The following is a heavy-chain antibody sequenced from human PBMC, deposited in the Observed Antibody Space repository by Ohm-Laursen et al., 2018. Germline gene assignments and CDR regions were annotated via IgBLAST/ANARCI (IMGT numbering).Heavy chain of an antibody. V-gene: IGHV3-53*05. J-gene: IGHJ4*02. Sequence: SLRLSCAASGFTVSNNYMSWVRQAPGKGLEWVSVIYSGGGTNYADSVKGRFTISRDNSKNTLYLQMNSLRAEDTAVYYCARSGPVLSFDYWGQGTLVTVSS. CDR1: GFTVSNNY. CDR3: ARSGPVLSFDY. D-gene: IGHD1-26*01. CDR2: IYSGGGT.